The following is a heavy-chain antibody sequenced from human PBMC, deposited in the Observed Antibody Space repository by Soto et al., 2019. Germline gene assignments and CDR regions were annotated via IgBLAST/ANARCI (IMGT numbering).Heavy chain of an antibody. Sequence: SETLSLTCTVSGGSISSGDSYWSWIRQSPGKGPEWIGYIYYSGSTYYKPSLRSRVTISVDTSKNQFSLKLNSVTAADTAVYLCAREGAASPSYYYGTDVWGQGTTVTVSS. D-gene: IGHD3-16*01. J-gene: IGHJ6*02. CDR3: AREGAASPSYYYGTDV. V-gene: IGHV4-30-4*01. CDR1: GGSISSGDSY. CDR2: IYYSGST.